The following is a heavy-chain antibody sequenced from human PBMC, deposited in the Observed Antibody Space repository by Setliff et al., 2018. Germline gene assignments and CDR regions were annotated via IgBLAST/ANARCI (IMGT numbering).Heavy chain of an antibody. CDR1: GYSFTSYA. CDR3: AKSPPGYYDSSGWHQRNYCMDV. J-gene: IGHJ6*03. CDR2: INTNTGNP. D-gene: IGHD3-22*01. V-gene: IGHV7-4-1*02. Sequence: ASVKVSCKASGYSFTSYAMNWVRQAPAQGLEWMGWINTNTGNPTYAQGFTGRFVFSLDTSVSTAYLQISSLKAEDTAVYYCAKSPPGYYDSSGWHQRNYCMDVWGKGTTVTVSS.